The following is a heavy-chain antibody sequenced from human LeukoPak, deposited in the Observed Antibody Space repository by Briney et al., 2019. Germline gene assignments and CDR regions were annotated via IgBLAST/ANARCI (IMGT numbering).Heavy chain of an antibody. J-gene: IGHJ4*02. CDR1: GFTFSSYA. CDR3: ARDYDY. Sequence: GRSLRLSCAASGFTFSSYAMHWVRQAPGKGLEWVAVISYDGSNKYYADSVKGRFTISRDNSTNTLYLQMNSLRAEDTAVYYCARDYDYWGQGTLVTVSS. CDR2: ISYDGSNK. V-gene: IGHV3-30*04.